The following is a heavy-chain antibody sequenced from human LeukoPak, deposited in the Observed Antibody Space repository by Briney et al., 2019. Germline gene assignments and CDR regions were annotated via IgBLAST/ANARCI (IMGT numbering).Heavy chain of an antibody. D-gene: IGHD3-16*01. Sequence: GGSLRLSCAASGFTFSVCSMNWVRQAPGKGLEWVSSISSSSSYIYYADSVKGRFTISRDNAKNSLYLQMNSLRAEDTAVYYCARDGGGNYYYYYMDVWGKGTTVTVSS. J-gene: IGHJ6*03. CDR3: ARDGGGNYYYYYMDV. CDR1: GFTFSVCS. CDR2: ISSSSSYI. V-gene: IGHV3-21*01.